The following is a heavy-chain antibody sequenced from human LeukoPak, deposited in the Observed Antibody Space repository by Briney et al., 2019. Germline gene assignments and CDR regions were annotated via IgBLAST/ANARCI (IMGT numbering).Heavy chain of an antibody. CDR3: ARGAVAGTN. J-gene: IGHJ4*02. D-gene: IGHD6-19*01. CDR1: GGSFSGYY. CDR2: IYYSGST. V-gene: IGHV4-59*01. Sequence: SETLSLTCAVYGGSFSGYYWSWIRQPPGKGLEWIGYIYYSGSTSYNPSLKSRVTISVDTSKNQFSLKLSSATAADTAVYYCARGAVAGTNWGQGTLVTVSS.